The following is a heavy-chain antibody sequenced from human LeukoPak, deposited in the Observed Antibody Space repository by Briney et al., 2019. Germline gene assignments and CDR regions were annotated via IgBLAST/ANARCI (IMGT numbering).Heavy chain of an antibody. Sequence: SVTVSCKASGGTFSIYAISWVRQAPGQGLEWMGGIIPIFGTANYAQKFQGRVTITADESTSTAYMELSSLRSEDTAVYYCATAYCSGGSCYSRDYYYYGMDVGGKGTTVTVSS. J-gene: IGHJ6*04. CDR2: IIPIFGTA. CDR1: GGTFSIYA. CDR3: ATAYCSGGSCYSRDYYYYGMDV. V-gene: IGHV1-69*01. D-gene: IGHD2-15*01.